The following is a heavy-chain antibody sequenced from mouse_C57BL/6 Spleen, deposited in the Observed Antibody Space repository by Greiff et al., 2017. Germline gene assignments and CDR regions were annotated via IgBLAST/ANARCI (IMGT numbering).Heavy chain of an antibody. V-gene: IGHV3-6*01. J-gene: IGHJ2*01. Sequence: EVKLMESGPGLVKPSQSLSLTCSVTGYSITSGYYWNWIRQFPGNKLEWMGYISYDGSNNYNPSLKNRISITRDTSKNQFFLKLNAVTTEDTATYYCARDPYYFDYWGKGTTLTVSS. CDR2: ISYDGSN. CDR1: GYSITSGYY. CDR3: ARDPYYFDY.